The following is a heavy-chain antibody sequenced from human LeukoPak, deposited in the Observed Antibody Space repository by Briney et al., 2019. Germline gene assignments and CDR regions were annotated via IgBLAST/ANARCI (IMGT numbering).Heavy chain of an antibody. CDR1: GGSISTSDYY. Sequence: SETLSLTCTVSGGSISTSDYYCGWIRQPPGQGLEWIGSISYSGTTYYNPSLKSRVTISIDTSKNQFSLKLSSVTAADTAVYYCARHGPHTWDYGGGWGQGTLVTVSS. CDR3: ARHGPHTWDYGGG. CDR2: ISYSGTT. V-gene: IGHV4-39*01. D-gene: IGHD4-17*01. J-gene: IGHJ4*02.